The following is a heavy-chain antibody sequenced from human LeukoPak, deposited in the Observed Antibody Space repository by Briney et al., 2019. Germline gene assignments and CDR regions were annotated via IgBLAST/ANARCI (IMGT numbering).Heavy chain of an antibody. CDR2: IYYSGST. Sequence: SETLSLTCTVSGGSITTSSYYWGWNRQPPGKGLEWIGIIYYSGSTYYNPSFKGRVTISVDTSKNQFSLKLSSVTAADTAVYYCARAFRARYFDLWGRGTLVTVSS. CDR3: ARAFRARYFDL. CDR1: GGSITTSSYY. J-gene: IGHJ2*01. V-gene: IGHV4-39*01. D-gene: IGHD2/OR15-2a*01.